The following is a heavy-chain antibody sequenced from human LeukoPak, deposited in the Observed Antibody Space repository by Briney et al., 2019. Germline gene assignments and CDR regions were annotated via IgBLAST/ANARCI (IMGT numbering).Heavy chain of an antibody. CDR2: IYYSGST. CDR1: GGSISSYY. J-gene: IGHJ3*02. V-gene: IGHV4-59*01. Sequence: NPSETLSLTCTVSGGSISSYYWSWIRQPPGKGLEWIGYIYYSGSTNYNPSLKSRVTISVDTSKNQFSLKLSSVTAADTAVYYCARSDSSGWYVGAFDIWGQGTMVTVSS. D-gene: IGHD6-19*01. CDR3: ARSDSSGWYVGAFDI.